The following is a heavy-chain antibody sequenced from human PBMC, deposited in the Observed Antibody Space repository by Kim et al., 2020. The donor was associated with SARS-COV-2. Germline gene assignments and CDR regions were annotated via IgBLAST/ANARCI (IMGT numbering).Heavy chain of an antibody. Sequence: LKSRVTISVDTSKNQFSLKLSSVTAADTAVYYCAIGAKSYYDSSGYSLSYWGQGTLVTVSS. J-gene: IGHJ4*02. D-gene: IGHD3-22*01. CDR3: AIGAKSYYDSSGYSLSY. V-gene: IGHV4-30-2*05.